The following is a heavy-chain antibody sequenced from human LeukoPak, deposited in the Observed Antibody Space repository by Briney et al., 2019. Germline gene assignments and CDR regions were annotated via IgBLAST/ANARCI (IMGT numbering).Heavy chain of an antibody. D-gene: IGHD1-26*01. CDR2: ISYDGSNK. CDR1: GFTFSSYA. J-gene: IGHJ4*02. V-gene: IGHV3-30-3*01. Sequence: GGSLRLSCAASGFTFSSYAMHWVRQAPGKGLEWVAVISYDGSNKYYADSVKGRFTISRDNSKNTLYLQMNSLRAEDTAVYYCARAPYSGSNWEFYYFDYWGQGTLVTVSS. CDR3: ARAPYSGSNWEFYYFDY.